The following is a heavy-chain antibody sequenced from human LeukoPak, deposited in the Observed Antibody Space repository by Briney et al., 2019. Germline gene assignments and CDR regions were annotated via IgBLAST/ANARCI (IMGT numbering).Heavy chain of an antibody. CDR1: GGSISSSGYY. J-gene: IGHJ4*02. Sequence: PSETLSLTCTVSGGSISSSGYYWGWIRQPPGKGLEWIGSIYHSGSTYYNPSLKSRVTISVDTSKNQFSLKLSSVTAADTAVYYCARDHNPVAAIKQRDFDYWGQGTLVTVSS. CDR3: ARDHNPVAAIKQRDFDY. D-gene: IGHD2-15*01. V-gene: IGHV4-39*07. CDR2: IYHSGST.